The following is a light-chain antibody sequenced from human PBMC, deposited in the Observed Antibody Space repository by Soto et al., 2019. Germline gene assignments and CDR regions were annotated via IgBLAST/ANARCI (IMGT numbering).Light chain of an antibody. Sequence: DIQMAQSPSTLSASVGERVTITCRASQSISSWLAWYQQKPGKAPKLLIYDASSLESGVPSRFSGSGSGTEITLTISSLQPDDFATYYCQQYNSYWTFGQGTKVDI. CDR3: QQYNSYWT. CDR1: QSISSW. V-gene: IGKV1-5*01. J-gene: IGKJ1*01. CDR2: DAS.